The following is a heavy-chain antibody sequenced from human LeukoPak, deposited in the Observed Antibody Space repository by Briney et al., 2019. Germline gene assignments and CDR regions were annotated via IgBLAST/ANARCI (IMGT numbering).Heavy chain of an antibody. D-gene: IGHD4-17*01. CDR3: ARGPTTVTRAFDY. J-gene: IGHJ4*02. CDR1: GGSISIYY. CDR2: FYTSGST. V-gene: IGHV4-4*07. Sequence: PSETLSLTCIVSGGSISIYYWSWIRQPAGKGLEWIGHFYTSGSTNYNPSLKSRVTMSVDTSKNQFSLNLSSVTAADTAVYYCARGPTTVTRAFDYGGQEPLVTVPS.